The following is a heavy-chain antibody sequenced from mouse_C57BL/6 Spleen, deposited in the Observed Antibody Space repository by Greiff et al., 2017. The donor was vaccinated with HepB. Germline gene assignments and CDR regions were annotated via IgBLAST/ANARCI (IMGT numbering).Heavy chain of an antibody. D-gene: IGHD2-3*01. CDR2: IDPETGGT. CDR3: TRDDGYYEVAY. CDR1: GYTFTDYE. Sequence: VQLVESGAELVRPGASVTLSCKASGYTFTDYEMHWVKQTPVHGLEWIGAIDPETGGTAYNQKFKGKAILTADKSSSTAYMELRSLTSEDSAVYYCTRDDGYYEVAYWGQGTLVTVSA. V-gene: IGHV1-15*01. J-gene: IGHJ3*01.